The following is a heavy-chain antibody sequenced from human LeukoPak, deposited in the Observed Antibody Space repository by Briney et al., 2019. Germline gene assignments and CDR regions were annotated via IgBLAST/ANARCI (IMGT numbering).Heavy chain of an antibody. CDR1: GYTFTGYY. J-gene: IGHJ5*02. D-gene: IGHD2-15*01. CDR2: INPNSGGT. CDR3: ARGVGHIVVVVNVTSAYNWFDP. V-gene: IGHV1-2*02. Sequence: ASVTVSCKASGYTFTGYYMFWVRQAPGQGLEWMGWINPNSGGTNYAQKFQGRVTMTRDTSITTAYMELSRLRSDDTAVYYCARGVGHIVVVVNVTSAYNWFDPWGQGTLVTVSS.